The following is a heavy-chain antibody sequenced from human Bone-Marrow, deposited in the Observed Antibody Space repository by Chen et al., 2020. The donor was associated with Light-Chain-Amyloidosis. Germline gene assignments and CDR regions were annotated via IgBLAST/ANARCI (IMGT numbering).Heavy chain of an antibody. J-gene: IGHJ4*02. D-gene: IGHD5-18*01. CDR3: ARAPVDTSMVPNFFDY. V-gene: IGHV4-4*02. CDR1: GGSISSSNW. CDR2: IYQSGST. Sequence: QVQLQESGPGLVKPSGTLSLTCAVSGGSISSSNWWIWVRQPPGKGLEWIAEIYQSGSTNYNPSLKSRVTISVDKSKNQFSLKLSSVTAADTAVYYCARAPVDTSMVPNFFDYWGQGTLVSVSS.